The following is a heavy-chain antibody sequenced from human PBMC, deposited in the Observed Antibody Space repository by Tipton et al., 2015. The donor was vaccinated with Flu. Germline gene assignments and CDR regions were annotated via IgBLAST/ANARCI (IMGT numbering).Heavy chain of an antibody. V-gene: IGHV1-18*01. Sequence: QSGPEVKKPGASVKVSCKASGYTFTSYGISWVRQAPGQGLEWMGWISAYNGNTNYAQKLQGRVTMTTDTSTSTAYMELRSLRSDDTAVYYCARVRYCSGGSCYSGWYFDLWGRGTLVTVSS. CDR3: ARVRYCSGGSCYSGWYFDL. D-gene: IGHD2-15*01. J-gene: IGHJ2*01. CDR1: GYTFTSYG. CDR2: ISAYNGNT.